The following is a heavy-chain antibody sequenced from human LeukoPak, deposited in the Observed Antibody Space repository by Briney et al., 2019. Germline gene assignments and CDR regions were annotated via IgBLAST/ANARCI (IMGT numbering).Heavy chain of an antibody. V-gene: IGHV4-39*01. Sequence: KPSETLSLTCTVSGGSISSSSYYWGWIRQPPGKGLEWIGSIYYSGSTYYNPSLKSRVTISVDTSKNQFSLKLSSVTAADTAVYYCARRPRLGYYDSSGYYSGFDPWGQGTLVTVSS. CDR1: GGSISSSSYY. CDR3: ARRPRLGYYDSSGYYSGFDP. CDR2: IYYSGST. J-gene: IGHJ5*02. D-gene: IGHD3-22*01.